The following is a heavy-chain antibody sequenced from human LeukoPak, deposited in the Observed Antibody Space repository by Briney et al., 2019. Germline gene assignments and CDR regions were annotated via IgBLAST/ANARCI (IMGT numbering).Heavy chain of an antibody. J-gene: IGHJ4*02. V-gene: IGHV3-48*04. CDR3: ARDGSSGDYSLY. D-gene: IGHD4-17*01. CDR2: ISSSGSTI. Sequence: GGSLRLSCAASGFTFSSYWMSWVRQAPGKGLEWVSYISSSGSTIYYADSVKGRFTISRDNAKNSLYLQMNSLRAEDTAVYYCARDGSSGDYSLYWGQGTLVTVSS. CDR1: GFTFSSYW.